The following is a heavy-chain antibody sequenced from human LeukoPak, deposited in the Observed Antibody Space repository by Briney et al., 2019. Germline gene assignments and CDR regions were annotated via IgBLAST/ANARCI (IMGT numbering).Heavy chain of an antibody. V-gene: IGHV3-53*04. CDR1: GFTVSINY. Sequence: GGSLSLSCAASGFTVSINYMSCVRHAPGEGLEWVSVIYSGGSTYYADSVKGRFTISRHNSKNTLYLQMNSLRAEDTAVYYCARALYCSSTSCHYGMDVWGQGTTVTVAS. CDR3: ARALYCSSTSCHYGMDV. J-gene: IGHJ6*02. CDR2: IYSGGST. D-gene: IGHD2-2*01.